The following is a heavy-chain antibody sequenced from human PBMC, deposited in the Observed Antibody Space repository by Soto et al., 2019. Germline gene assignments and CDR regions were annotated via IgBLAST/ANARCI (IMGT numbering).Heavy chain of an antibody. Sequence: PSETLSLTCTVSGGSVSSESHYWSWIRQTPGKGLEWIGYIYYTGSTNYNPSLKGRVTMSVDTSRDQVSLRLRSVTRADTAVYYWARDQYDFRSGSYYYAMEVWGQGTKVTVS. D-gene: IGHD3-3*01. CDR2: IYYTGST. J-gene: IGHJ6*02. CDR1: GGSVSSESHY. V-gene: IGHV4-61*01. CDR3: ARDQYDFRSGSYYYAMEV.